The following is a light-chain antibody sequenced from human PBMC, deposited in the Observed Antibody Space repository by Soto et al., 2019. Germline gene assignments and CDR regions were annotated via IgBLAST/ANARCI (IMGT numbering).Light chain of an antibody. CDR1: SSDVGVYKY. V-gene: IGLV2-11*01. Sequence: QSALIQPRSVSGSPGQSVTISCTGTSSDVGVYKYVSWYRQHPGKAPKLMIYDVITRPSGVPDRFSGSKSGNTASLTISGFKAEDEADYYCCSYAGDYTFVFGSGTKVTVL. CDR2: DVI. CDR3: CSYAGDYTFV. J-gene: IGLJ1*01.